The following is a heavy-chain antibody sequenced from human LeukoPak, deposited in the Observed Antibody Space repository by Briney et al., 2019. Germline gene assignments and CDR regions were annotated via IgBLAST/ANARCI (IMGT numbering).Heavy chain of an antibody. CDR1: GGSISSGGYS. V-gene: IGHV4-30-4*07. J-gene: IGHJ6*02. Sequence: SQTLSLTCAVSGGSISSGGYSWSWIRQPPGKGLEWIGYIYYSGSTNYNPSLKSRVTISVDTSKNQFSLKLSSVTAADTAVYYCARMSAPPVGMDVWGQGTTVTVSS. CDR3: ARMSAPPVGMDV. CDR2: IYYSGST.